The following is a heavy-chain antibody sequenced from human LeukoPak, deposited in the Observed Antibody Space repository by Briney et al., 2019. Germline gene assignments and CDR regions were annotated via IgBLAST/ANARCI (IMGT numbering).Heavy chain of an antibody. CDR3: ARGPPWYFDL. Sequence: GGSLRLSCAASGFTFSSYWMHWVRQAPGKGLVWASRINGDGCSTAYADSVKGRFTISRDNAKNTLYLQMNSLTAEDTAVYYCARGPPWYFDLWGRGTLVTVSS. J-gene: IGHJ2*01. D-gene: IGHD6-25*01. CDR2: INGDGCST. CDR1: GFTFSSYW. V-gene: IGHV3-74*01.